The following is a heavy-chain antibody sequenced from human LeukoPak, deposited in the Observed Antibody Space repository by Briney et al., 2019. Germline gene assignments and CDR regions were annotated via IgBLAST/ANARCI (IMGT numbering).Heavy chain of an antibody. CDR1: GGSFSGYY. CDR2: IYYTGTT. J-gene: IGHJ4*02. CDR3: ARVSRDFGGNSYFDY. V-gene: IGHV4-34*01. D-gene: IGHD4-23*01. Sequence: NSSETLSLTCAVYGGSFSGYYWGWIRQPPGKGLESIGSIYYTGTTSYNPSLKSRLTISVDTSKNQFSLKLSSVTAADTAVCYCARVSRDFGGNSYFDYWGQGTLVTVSS.